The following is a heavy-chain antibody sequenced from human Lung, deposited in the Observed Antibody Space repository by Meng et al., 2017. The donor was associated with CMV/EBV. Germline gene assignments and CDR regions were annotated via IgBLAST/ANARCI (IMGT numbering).Heavy chain of an antibody. Sequence: GGSLRLXXKVSGNGFTTYWIGWVRQISGKGLEWMGIIYPRDSDTVYMMSFQGRVTISADKSINTVYLQWDSLRASDTAMYYCARRDYYDLGSGNWGQGTVVTVSS. V-gene: IGHV5-51*01. CDR1: GNGFTTYW. D-gene: IGHD3-10*01. CDR3: ARRDYYDLGSGN. CDR2: IYPRDSDT. J-gene: IGHJ4*02.